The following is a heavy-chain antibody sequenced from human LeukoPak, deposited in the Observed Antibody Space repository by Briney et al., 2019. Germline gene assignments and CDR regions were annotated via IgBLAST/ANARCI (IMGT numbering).Heavy chain of an antibody. CDR1: GFTFSSYW. V-gene: IGHV3-7*03. J-gene: IGHJ6*02. Sequence: PGGSLRLSCAASGFTFSSYWMSWVRQAPGKGLEWVANIKQDGSEKYYVDSAKGRFTISRDNAKNSLYLQMNSLRAEDTAVYYCARDTPYYYDSSGYPYGMDVWGQGTTVTVSS. D-gene: IGHD3-22*01. CDR2: IKQDGSEK. CDR3: ARDTPYYYDSSGYPYGMDV.